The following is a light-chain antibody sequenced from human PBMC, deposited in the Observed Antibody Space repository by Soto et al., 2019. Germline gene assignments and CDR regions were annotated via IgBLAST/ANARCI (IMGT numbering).Light chain of an antibody. V-gene: IGLV2-11*01. J-gene: IGLJ1*01. Sequence: QSVLTQPRSVSGSPGQSVTISCTGTSSDVGGYNYVSWYQQHPGKAPKFMIYDVSKRPSGVPDRFSGSKSGNTASLTISGLQAEDEADYYCCSYAGSYTDVYGTGTKVTVL. CDR3: CSYAGSYTDV. CDR1: SSDVGGYNY. CDR2: DVS.